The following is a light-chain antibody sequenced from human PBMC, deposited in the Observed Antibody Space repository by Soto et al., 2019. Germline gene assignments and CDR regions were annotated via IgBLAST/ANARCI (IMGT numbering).Light chain of an antibody. CDR2: DAS. Sequence: QSALTQPRSVSGSPGQSVTISCTGTSSDVGGFKYVSWYQQHPGKAPKLIIFDASKRPSGVSDRFSGSKSGYTASLTISGLQGEDEADYYCCSYAANYVRFGGGTKLTVL. CDR3: CSYAANYVR. J-gene: IGLJ2*01. V-gene: IGLV2-11*01. CDR1: SSDVGGFKY.